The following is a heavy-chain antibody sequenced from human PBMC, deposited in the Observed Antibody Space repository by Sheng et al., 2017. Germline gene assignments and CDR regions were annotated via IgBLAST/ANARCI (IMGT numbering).Heavy chain of an antibody. CDR2: IYYSGST. CDR1: GGSISSSSYY. V-gene: IGHV4-39*07. D-gene: IGHD5-12*01. J-gene: IGHJ4*02. Sequence: QLQLQESGPGLVKPSETLSLTCTVSGGSISSSSYYWGWIRQPPGKGLEWIGSIYYSGSTYYNPSLKSRVTISVDTSKNQFSLKLSSMTAADTAVYYCARDGTDGYSGYTASSGFDYWGQGTLVTV. CDR3: ARDGTDGYSGYTASSGFDY.